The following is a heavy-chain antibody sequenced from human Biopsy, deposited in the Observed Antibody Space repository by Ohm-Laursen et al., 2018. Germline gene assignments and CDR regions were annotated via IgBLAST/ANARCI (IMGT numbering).Heavy chain of an antibody. CDR1: GGSISSDY. CDR2: IYYSGST. D-gene: IGHD2/OR15-2a*01. V-gene: IGHV4-59*01. Sequence: GTLSLTCTVSGGSISSDYWSWIRQTPGEGLEWIGYIYYSGSTNYNPSLKSRVTISVDTSKNQFSLRLNSVTAADTAVYYCARATNSTGWPYYNFYGMDVWGQGTTVTVSS. CDR3: ARATNSTGWPYYNFYGMDV. J-gene: IGHJ6*02.